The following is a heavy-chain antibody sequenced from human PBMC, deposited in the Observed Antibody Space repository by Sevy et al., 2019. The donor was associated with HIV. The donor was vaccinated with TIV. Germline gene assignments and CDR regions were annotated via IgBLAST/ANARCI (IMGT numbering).Heavy chain of an antibody. D-gene: IGHD3-22*01. CDR1: GYTLNEFS. Sequence: ASVKVSCKVSGYTLNEFSMHWVRQAPGKGLEWMTTFDPEDGDPEDGKTIYAQKFLGRVTVTEDTSTDTAYMELSSLRSEDTAVCYCATTKDYYDSSGYPFDYWGQGTLVTVSS. CDR2: FDPEDGDPEDGKT. CDR3: ATTKDYYDSSGYPFDY. V-gene: IGHV1-24*01. J-gene: IGHJ4*02.